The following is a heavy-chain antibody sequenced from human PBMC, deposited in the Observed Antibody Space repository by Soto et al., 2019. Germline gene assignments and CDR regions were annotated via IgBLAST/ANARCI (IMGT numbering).Heavy chain of an antibody. CDR3: ARQRRYYYDCSGYPDY. CDR1: GDSISSSTYY. CDR2: IFYTGST. D-gene: IGHD3-22*01. Sequence: SETLSLTCTVSGDSISSSTYYWGWIRQPPGKGLEWIGSIFYTGSTFDNPSLKSRVTVSIDTSKNQFSLKLSSVTAADTAVYYCARQRRYYYDCSGYPDYWGQGTLVTVSS. J-gene: IGHJ4*02. V-gene: IGHV4-39*01.